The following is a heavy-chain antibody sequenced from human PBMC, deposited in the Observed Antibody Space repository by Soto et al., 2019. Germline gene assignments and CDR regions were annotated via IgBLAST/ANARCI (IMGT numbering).Heavy chain of an antibody. J-gene: IGHJ5*02. CDR3: AREPAAGDWFDP. V-gene: IGHV1-18*01. CDR2: INTYNGNT. D-gene: IGHD6-13*01. CDR1: GYTFTSYG. Sequence: QVPLVQSGAEVKKPGASVKVSCKASGYTFTSYGITWVRQAPGQGLEWMGWINTYNGNTNYAQKLQGRVTMTTDTSTSTAYMELRSLRSDDTAVYYCAREPAAGDWFDPWGQGTLVTVSS.